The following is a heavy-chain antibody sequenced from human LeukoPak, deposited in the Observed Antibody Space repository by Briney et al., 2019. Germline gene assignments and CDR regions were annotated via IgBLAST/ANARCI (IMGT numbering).Heavy chain of an antibody. CDR1: GFTFEKYV. V-gene: IGHV3-23*01. J-gene: IGHJ4*02. CDR3: AKDLGWELPAEAY. Sequence: GGSLRLSCVASGFTFEKYVMNWVRQAPGKGLEWLATLYGSGVSISYADSVKGRVTISRDNSNNILNLQMNSLRAEDTAMYFCAKDLGWELPAEAYWGQGVLVTVSS. CDR2: LYGSGVSI. D-gene: IGHD1-26*01.